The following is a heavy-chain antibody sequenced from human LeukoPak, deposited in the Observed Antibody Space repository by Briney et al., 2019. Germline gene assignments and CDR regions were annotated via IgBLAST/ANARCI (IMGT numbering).Heavy chain of an antibody. V-gene: IGHV4-59*01. CDR3: ARGGWYPESFQH. D-gene: IGHD6-19*01. Sequence: SETLSLTCTVSGGSISSYYWNWLRQPPGKGLEWIGYIYYSGSTNYNPSLKSRVTISVDTSKNQFSLKLSSVTAADTAVYYCARGGWYPESFQHWGQGALVTVSS. CDR1: GGSISSYY. J-gene: IGHJ1*01. CDR2: IYYSGST.